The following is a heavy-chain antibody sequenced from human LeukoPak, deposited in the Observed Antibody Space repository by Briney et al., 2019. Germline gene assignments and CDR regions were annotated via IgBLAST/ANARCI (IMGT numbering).Heavy chain of an antibody. J-gene: IGHJ4*02. D-gene: IGHD3-10*01. CDR3: ARDPVSSYYGSGSYCDY. CDR1: GFTVSSNY. Sequence: GGSLRLSCAASGFTVSSNYMSWVRQAPGKGLEWVSVIYSGGSTYYADSVKGRFTISRYNSKNTLYLQMNSLRAEDTAVYYCARDPVSSYYGSGSYCDYWGQGTLVTVSS. CDR2: IYSGGST. V-gene: IGHV3-53*04.